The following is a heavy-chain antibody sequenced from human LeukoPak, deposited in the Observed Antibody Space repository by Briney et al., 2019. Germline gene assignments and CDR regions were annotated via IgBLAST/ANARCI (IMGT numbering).Heavy chain of an antibody. V-gene: IGHV3-43*01. J-gene: IGHJ4*02. CDR2: ISWDGGST. Sequence: PGGSLRLSCAASGFTFDDYTMHWVRQAPGKGLEWVSLISWDGGSTYYADSVKGRFTISRDNAKNSLYLQMNSLRAEDTAVYYCAKDQSSGWYFDFDYWGQGTLVTVSS. CDR3: AKDQSSGWYFDFDY. CDR1: GFTFDDYT. D-gene: IGHD6-19*01.